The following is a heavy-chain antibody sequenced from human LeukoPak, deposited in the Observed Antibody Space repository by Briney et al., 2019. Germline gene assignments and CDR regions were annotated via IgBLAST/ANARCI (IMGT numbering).Heavy chain of an antibody. D-gene: IGHD4-23*01. CDR1: GGSISSGDYY. V-gene: IGHV4-30-4*01. J-gene: IGHJ3*02. Sequence: SQTLSLTCTVSGGSISSGDYYWSWIRQPPGKGLEWIGCIYYSGSTYYNPSLKSRVTISVDTSKNQFSLKLSSVTVADTVVYYCAKTAPQVVTPNDAFDIWGQGTMVTVSS. CDR2: IYYSGST. CDR3: AKTAPQVVTPNDAFDI.